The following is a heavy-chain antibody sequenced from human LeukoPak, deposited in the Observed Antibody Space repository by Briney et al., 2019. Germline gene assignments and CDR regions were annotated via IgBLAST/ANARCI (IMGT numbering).Heavy chain of an antibody. CDR3: ARTGSGSYHYLRHFDF. CDR2: ISAYNGNT. J-gene: IGHJ4*02. Sequence: GASVKVSCKASGYTFTSYGISWVRQAPGQGLEWMGWISAYNGNTNYAQKLQGRVTMTTDTSTSTAYMELRSLRSDDTAVYYCARTGSGSYHYLRHFDFWGQGTLVTVSS. V-gene: IGHV1-18*01. D-gene: IGHD1-26*01. CDR1: GYTFTSYG.